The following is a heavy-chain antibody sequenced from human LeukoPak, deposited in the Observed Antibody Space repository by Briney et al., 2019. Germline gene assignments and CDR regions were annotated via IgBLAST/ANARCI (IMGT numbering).Heavy chain of an antibody. J-gene: IGHJ5*02. Sequence: ASVKVSCKASGYTFTCYYMHWVRQAPGQGLEWMGWINPNSGGTNYAQKFQGRVTMTRDTSISTAYMELSRLRSDDTAVYYCAREVGYDESAVNWFDPWGQGTLVTVSS. CDR2: INPNSGGT. CDR3: AREVGYDESAVNWFDP. D-gene: IGHD2-15*01. CDR1: GYTFTCYY. V-gene: IGHV1-2*02.